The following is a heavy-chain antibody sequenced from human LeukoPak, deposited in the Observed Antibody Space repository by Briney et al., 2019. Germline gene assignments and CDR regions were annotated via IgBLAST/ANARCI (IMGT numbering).Heavy chain of an antibody. J-gene: IGHJ3*02. Sequence: PSETLSLTCTVSGGSISSYYWSWIRQPPGKGLEWIGYIYYSGSTNYNPSLKSRVTISVDTSKNQFSLKLSSVTAADTAVYYCARRTGYYGAFDIWGQGTVVTVSS. V-gene: IGHV4-59*08. CDR1: GGSISSYY. D-gene: IGHD3/OR15-3a*01. CDR2: IYYSGST. CDR3: ARRTGYYGAFDI.